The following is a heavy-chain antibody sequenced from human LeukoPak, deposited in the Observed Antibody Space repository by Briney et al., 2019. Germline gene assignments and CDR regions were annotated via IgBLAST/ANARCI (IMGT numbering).Heavy chain of an antibody. Sequence: SETLSLTCTVSGGSISSGSYYWSWIRQPAGTGLEWIGRIYTSGSTNYNPSLKSRVTISLDTSTNQFSLKLTSVTAADTAVYYCARYRRDDYNIDWFDPWGQGTLATVSS. D-gene: IGHD5-24*01. V-gene: IGHV4-61*02. CDR3: ARYRRDDYNIDWFDP. CDR1: GGSISSGSYY. J-gene: IGHJ5*02. CDR2: IYTSGST.